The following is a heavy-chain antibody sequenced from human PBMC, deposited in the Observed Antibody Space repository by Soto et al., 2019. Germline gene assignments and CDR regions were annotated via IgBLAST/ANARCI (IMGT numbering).Heavy chain of an antibody. D-gene: IGHD3-10*01. CDR2: IYPGDSDT. V-gene: IGHV5-51*01. CDR3: ARNPVLWFGEFNTGYYYYYYGMDV. CDR1: GYSFTSYW. J-gene: IGHJ6*02. Sequence: PGESLKISCKGSGYSFTSYWIGWVRQMPGKGLEWMGIIYPGDSDTRYSPSFQGQVTISADKSISTAYLQWSSLEASDTAMYYCARNPVLWFGEFNTGYYYYYYGMDVWGQGTTVTVSS.